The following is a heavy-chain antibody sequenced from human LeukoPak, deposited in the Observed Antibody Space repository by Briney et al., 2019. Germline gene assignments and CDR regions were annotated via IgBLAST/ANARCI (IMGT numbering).Heavy chain of an antibody. Sequence: GGSLRLSCAASGFSFGSYAMGWTRQAPGQGLEWVSAISGSGSHANYAESVKGRFTISRDNSKNTLYLQMHSLIDADTAVYYCGSGPVGTTVPWGQGTLVTVSS. CDR2: ISGSGSHA. CDR3: GSGPVGTTVP. D-gene: IGHD1-1*01. V-gene: IGHV3-23*01. J-gene: IGHJ5*02. CDR1: GFSFGSYA.